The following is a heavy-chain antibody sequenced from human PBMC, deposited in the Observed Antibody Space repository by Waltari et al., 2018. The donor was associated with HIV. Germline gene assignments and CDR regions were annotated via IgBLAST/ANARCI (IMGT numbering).Heavy chain of an antibody. J-gene: IGHJ6*02. CDR2: IWYDGSKK. CDR1: GFTFSSYG. V-gene: IGHV3-33*01. Sequence: VESGGGVVQPGRSLSLSCAVSGFTFSSYGMHWVRQAPGKGLEWVAVIWYDGSKKYYADSVKGRFTISRDNSKNTLYLKMNSLRDEDTAVYYCARGVHDFYYGMAVWGQGTSVTVSS. CDR3: ARGVHDFYYGMAV.